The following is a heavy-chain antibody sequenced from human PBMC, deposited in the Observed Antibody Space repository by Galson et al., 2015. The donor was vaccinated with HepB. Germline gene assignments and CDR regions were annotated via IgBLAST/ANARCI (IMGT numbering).Heavy chain of an antibody. Sequence: SVTVSCKASGSTFTSYAMHWVRQAPGQRLEWMGWINAGNGNTKYSQKFQGRVTITRDTSASTAYMELSSLRSGDTAVYYCARDMAIFKLELRDHGMDVWGQGTTVTVSS. J-gene: IGHJ6*02. CDR1: GSTFTSYA. CDR2: INAGNGNT. CDR3: ARDMAIFKLELRDHGMDV. V-gene: IGHV1-3*01. D-gene: IGHD1-7*01.